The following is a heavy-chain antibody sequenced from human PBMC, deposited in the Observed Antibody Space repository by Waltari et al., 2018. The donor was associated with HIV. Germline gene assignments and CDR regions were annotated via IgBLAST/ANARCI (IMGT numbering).Heavy chain of an antibody. V-gene: IGHV3-15*01. D-gene: IGHD1-26*01. Sequence: EVQLVESGGGLVKPGGSLRLSCAVSGFTFSDAWMRWVRQAPGEGLEWIGRLKSKTDGVTTDYAAAVKGRFTMSGDDLKNILYLEMSSLRPEDTGVYYCATVGGGTRDFWGQGTLVTVSS. CDR3: ATVGGGTRDF. CDR2: LKSKTDGVTT. CDR1: GFTFSDAW. J-gene: IGHJ1*01.